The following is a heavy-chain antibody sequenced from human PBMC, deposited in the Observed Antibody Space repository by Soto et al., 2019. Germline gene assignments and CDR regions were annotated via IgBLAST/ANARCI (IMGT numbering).Heavy chain of an antibody. J-gene: IGHJ3*02. Sequence: QVQLVESGGGLVKPGGSLRLSCAASGFTFSDYYMTWIRQAPGKGLEWVSYISSSGTGIYYPDSVKGRFTISRDNAKNSLYLQMSSMRAEDTAVYYCARAYSDAFDIWGQGTMVTVSS. V-gene: IGHV3-11*01. D-gene: IGHD2-15*01. CDR1: GFTFSDYY. CDR3: ARAYSDAFDI. CDR2: ISSSGTGI.